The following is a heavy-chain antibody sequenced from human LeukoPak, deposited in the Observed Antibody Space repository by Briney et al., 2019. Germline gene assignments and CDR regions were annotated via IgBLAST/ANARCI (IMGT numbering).Heavy chain of an antibody. V-gene: IGHV4-61*01. Sequence: SETLSLTCTVSGGSVSSGSYYWSWIRQPPGKGLEWIGYIYYSGSTNYNPSLKSRVTISVDTSKNQFSLKLSSVTAADTAVYYCARAYGGYVDYWGQGTLVTVSS. CDR1: GGSVSSGSYY. CDR2: IYYSGST. D-gene: IGHD4/OR15-4a*01. J-gene: IGHJ4*02. CDR3: ARAYGGYVDY.